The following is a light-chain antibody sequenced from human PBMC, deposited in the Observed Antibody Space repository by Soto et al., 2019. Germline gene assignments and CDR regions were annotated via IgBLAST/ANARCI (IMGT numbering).Light chain of an antibody. V-gene: IGKV3-20*01. CDR2: GAS. CDR1: QSVSSSY. J-gene: IGKJ1*01. CDR3: QQYGSSPWT. Sequence: EIVLTRSAGTLSLSPLERTTLSCSSSQSVSSSYLAWYQQKPGQAPRLLIYGASSRATGIPDRFSGSGSGTDFTLTISRLEPEDFAVYYCQQYGSSPWTFGQGTEVDIK.